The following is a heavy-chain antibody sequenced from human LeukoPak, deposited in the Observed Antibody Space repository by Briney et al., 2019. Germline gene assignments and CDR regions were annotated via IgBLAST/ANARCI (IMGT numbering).Heavy chain of an antibody. V-gene: IGHV3-30*18. Sequence: GGSLRLSCAASGFTFSSYGMHWVRQAPGKGLEWVAVISYDGSNKYYADSVKGRFTISRDNSKNTLYLQMNSLRAEDTAVYYCAKGMVRGALDYWGQGTLVTVSS. D-gene: IGHD3-10*01. CDR2: ISYDGSNK. J-gene: IGHJ4*02. CDR3: AKGMVRGALDY. CDR1: GFTFSSYG.